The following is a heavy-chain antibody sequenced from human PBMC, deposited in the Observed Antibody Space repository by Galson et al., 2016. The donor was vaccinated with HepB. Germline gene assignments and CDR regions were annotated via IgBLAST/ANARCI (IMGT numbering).Heavy chain of an antibody. CDR1: GYSFTNFW. Sequence: QSGAEVKKPGESLRISCKGSGYSFTNFWITWVRRMPGKGLQWLGRIDPSDSYTNYSPSFQGHVTISADKSISTAYLQWSSLKASDTAMYYCARLAWDPDYGMDVWGQGTTVTVSS. V-gene: IGHV5-10-1*01. D-gene: IGHD1-26*01. CDR2: IDPSDSYT. J-gene: IGHJ6*02. CDR3: ARLAWDPDYGMDV.